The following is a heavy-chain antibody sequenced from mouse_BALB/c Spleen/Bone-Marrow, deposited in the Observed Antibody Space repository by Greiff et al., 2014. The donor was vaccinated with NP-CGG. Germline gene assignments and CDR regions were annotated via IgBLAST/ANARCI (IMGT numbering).Heavy chain of an antibody. D-gene: IGHD1-1*01. V-gene: IGHV2-2-2*01. Sequence: QVQLQQSGPGLLQPSQSLSITCTVSGFSLTSYSIHWVRQSPGKGLEWLGVIWSGGSTDYNAAFISRLSISKDNSKSQVFFKMNSLQVDDTAIYFCVSLYVGAMDYWGQGTSVTVSS. CDR3: VSLYVGAMDY. J-gene: IGHJ4*01. CDR2: IWSGGST. CDR1: GFSLTSYS.